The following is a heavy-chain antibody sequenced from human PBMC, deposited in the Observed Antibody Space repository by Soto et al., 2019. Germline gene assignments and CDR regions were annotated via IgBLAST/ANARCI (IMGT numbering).Heavy chain of an antibody. Sequence: SVKVSCKASGGTFSSSAFSWVRQAPGQGLEWMGGIIPLFRTPDHGQRFQGRVTITADESAGTVYMELRGLRSEDTAVYFCARDKGRQQLGGNYYYMTDIWG. CDR1: GGTFSSSA. J-gene: IGHJ6*02. CDR3: ARDKGRQQLGGNYYYMTDI. D-gene: IGHD1-7*01. V-gene: IGHV1-69*13. CDR2: IIPLFRTP.